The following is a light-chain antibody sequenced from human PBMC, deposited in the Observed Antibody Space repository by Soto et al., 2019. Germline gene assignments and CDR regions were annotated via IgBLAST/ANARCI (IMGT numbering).Light chain of an antibody. CDR3: QQYGTSCGT. CDR2: GAS. Sequence: EIVLTQSPGTLSLSPGERATLSCRASQSVTTNFLAWYQQKPGQAPRLLIYGASTRASGIPDRFSASGSGTDFSLTTSRTVPEDSAVYYGQQYGTSCGTFGQRTKLE. CDR1: QSVTTNF. V-gene: IGKV3-20*01. J-gene: IGKJ2*01.